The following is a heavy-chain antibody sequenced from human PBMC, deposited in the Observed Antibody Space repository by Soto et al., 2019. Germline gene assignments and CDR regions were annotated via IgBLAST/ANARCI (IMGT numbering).Heavy chain of an antibody. CDR1: GYTLTELS. V-gene: IGHV1-24*01. CDR3: ARGRYYDFWSGYSKGNYYYGMDV. J-gene: IGHJ6*02. CDR2: FDPEDGET. D-gene: IGHD3-3*01. Sequence: ASVKVSCKVSGYTLTELSMHWVRQAPGKGLEWMGGFDPEDGETIYAQKLQGRVTMTEDTSTDTAYMELSSLRSEDTAVYYCARGRYYDFWSGYSKGNYYYGMDVWGQGTTVTVSS.